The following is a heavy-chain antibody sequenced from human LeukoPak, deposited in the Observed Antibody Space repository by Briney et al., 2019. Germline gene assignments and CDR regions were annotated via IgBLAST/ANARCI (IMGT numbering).Heavy chain of an antibody. CDR3: ARGFQTRTGTTEVDDY. CDR2: MNPNSGNT. J-gene: IGHJ4*02. D-gene: IGHD1-1*01. V-gene: IGHV1-8*01. Sequence: ASVKVSCKASRYTFTSYDINWVRQATGQGLEWMGWMNPNSGNTGYAQKFQGRVTMTRNTSISTAYMELSSLRSEDTAVYYCARGFQTRTGTTEVDDYWGQGTLVTVSS. CDR1: RYTFTSYD.